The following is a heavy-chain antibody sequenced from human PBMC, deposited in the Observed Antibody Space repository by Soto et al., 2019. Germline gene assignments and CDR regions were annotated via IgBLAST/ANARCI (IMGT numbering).Heavy chain of an antibody. V-gene: IGHV4-31*03. CDR3: ARWGADDDEVWFDP. J-gene: IGHJ5*02. CDR2: IYYSGST. CDR1: GGSISSGGYY. D-gene: IGHD1-26*01. Sequence: QVQLQESGPGLVKPSQTLSLTCTVSGGSISSGGYYWSWIRQHPGKGLEWIGYIYYSGSTYYNPSLKSRVTMSVDTSKNQFSLKLSAVTAADTAVYYCARWGADDDEVWFDPWGQGTLVTVSS.